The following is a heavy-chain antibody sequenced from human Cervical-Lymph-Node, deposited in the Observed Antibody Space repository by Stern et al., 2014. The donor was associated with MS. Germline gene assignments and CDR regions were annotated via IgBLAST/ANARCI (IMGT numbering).Heavy chain of an antibody. CDR2: IHDSGST. V-gene: IGHV4-61*02. J-gene: IGHJ5*02. CDR3: ATTRWDLFTWNWFDP. Sequence: VQLVESGPGLVKPSQTLSLTCTVSGCSISSSGYYWSWLRPPAGKGLEWIGRIHDSGSTYYNPSLQSRVSISMDTAQHKFSLKLPRVTAADTAVYYCATTRWDLFTWNWFDPWGQGTLVTVSS. CDR1: GCSISSSGYY. D-gene: IGHD1-26*01.